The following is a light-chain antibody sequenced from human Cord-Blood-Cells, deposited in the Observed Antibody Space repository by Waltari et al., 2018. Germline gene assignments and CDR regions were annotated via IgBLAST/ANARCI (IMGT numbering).Light chain of an antibody. CDR2: EVS. J-gene: IGLJ3*02. V-gene: IGLV2-14*01. CDR3: SSYTSSSTWV. CDR1: SSDAGGYND. Sequence: QSALTQPASVSGSPGQSITVSSTGTSSDAGGYNDVSWYQQHPGKAPKLMIYEVSNRPSGVSNRFSGSKSGNTASLTISGLQAEDEADYYCSSYTSSSTWVFGGGTKLTVL.